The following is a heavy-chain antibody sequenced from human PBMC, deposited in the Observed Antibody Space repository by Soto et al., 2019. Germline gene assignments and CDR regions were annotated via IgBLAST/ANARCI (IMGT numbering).Heavy chain of an antibody. CDR2: IYYSGST. CDR1: GGSISSYY. D-gene: IGHD6-13*01. Sequence: QVQLQESGPGLVKPSETLSLTCTVSGGSISSYYWSWIRQPPGKGLEWIGYIYYSGSTNHTPSLKSRVTISVDTSKNQFSLKLSSVTAADTAVYYCARRNLGIAAAALYSYYMDVWGKGTTVTVSS. CDR3: ARRNLGIAAAALYSYYMDV. V-gene: IGHV4-59*08. J-gene: IGHJ6*03.